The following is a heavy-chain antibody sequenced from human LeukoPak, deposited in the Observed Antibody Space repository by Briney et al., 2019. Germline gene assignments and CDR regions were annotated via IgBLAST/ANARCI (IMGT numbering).Heavy chain of an antibody. CDR1: GGSFSGYY. J-gene: IGHJ4*02. V-gene: IGHV4-34*01. CDR3: ARGQRGLKGHFDY. D-gene: IGHD3-10*01. CDR2: INHSGST. Sequence: PSETLSLTCAVYGGSFSGYYWSWIRQPPGKGLEWIGEINHSGSTNYNPSLKSRVTISVDTSKNQFSLKLNSVTAADTAVYYCARGQRGLKGHFDYWGQGTLVSVSS.